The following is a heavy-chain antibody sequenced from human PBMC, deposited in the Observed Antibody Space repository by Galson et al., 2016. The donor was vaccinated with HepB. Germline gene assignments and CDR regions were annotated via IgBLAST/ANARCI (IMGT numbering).Heavy chain of an antibody. J-gene: IGHJ4*02. D-gene: IGHD2-15*01. CDR1: GFTFSDHY. CDR2: IRDKGNSHTT. CDR3: ATLGYCDGGRRYGFDS. Sequence: SLRLSCAASGFTFSDHYMDWVRQAPGKGLEWVARIRDKGNSHTTEYAASVKGRFTISRDDSRKSLYLQMNSLRSEDTAVYYCATLGYCDGGRRYGFDSWGQGTLVIVSA. V-gene: IGHV3-72*01.